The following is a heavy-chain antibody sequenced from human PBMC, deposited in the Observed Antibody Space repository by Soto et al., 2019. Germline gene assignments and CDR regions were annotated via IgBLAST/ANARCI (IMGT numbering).Heavy chain of an antibody. J-gene: IGHJ4*02. D-gene: IGHD6-6*01. CDR3: ARGRDGDY. Sequence: QVHLVQGGAEVKKPGASVKVSCKCSGYTFTSYGITWVRQAPGQGLEWMGWISAHNGNTNYAQKLQGRVTVTRDTSTSTASMELRSLRSDDTAVYYCARGRDGDYWGQGALVTVSS. CDR2: ISAHNGNT. V-gene: IGHV1-18*01. CDR1: GYTFTSYG.